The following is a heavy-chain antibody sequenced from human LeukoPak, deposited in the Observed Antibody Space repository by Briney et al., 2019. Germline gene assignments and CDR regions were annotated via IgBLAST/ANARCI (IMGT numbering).Heavy chain of an antibody. Sequence: PGGSLRLSCAASGFTFSSYGMHWVRQAPGKGLEWVAFIRYDGSNKYYADSVKGRFTISRDNSKNTLYLQMNSLRAEDTAVYYCAKLTMVRGVTINEFDYWGQGTLVTVSS. V-gene: IGHV3-30*02. D-gene: IGHD3-10*01. CDR2: IRYDGSNK. CDR1: GFTFSSYG. CDR3: AKLTMVRGVTINEFDY. J-gene: IGHJ4*02.